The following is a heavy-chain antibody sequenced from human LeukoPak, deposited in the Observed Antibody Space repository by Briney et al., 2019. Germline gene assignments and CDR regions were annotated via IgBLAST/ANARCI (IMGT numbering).Heavy chain of an antibody. CDR1: GFTFSSYA. V-gene: IGHV3-23*01. CDR3: AITRKEYGGIVVVVAATFGFSFDY. D-gene: IGHD2-15*01. J-gene: IGHJ4*02. Sequence: GGSLRLSCAASGFTFSSYAMSWVRQAPGKGLEWVSAISGSGGSTYYADSVKGRFTISRDNSKNTLYLQMNSLRAEDTAVYYCAITRKEYGGIVVVVAATFGFSFDYWGQGTPVTVSS. CDR2: ISGSGGST.